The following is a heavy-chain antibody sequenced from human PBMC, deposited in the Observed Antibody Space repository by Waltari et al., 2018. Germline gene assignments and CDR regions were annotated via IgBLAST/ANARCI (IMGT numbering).Heavy chain of an antibody. Sequence: QVQLGESVAEVKKPGSSVRVSCKASRGPFSSYAGSWVRHARGQGIEWMGRIITIVGTANYAQKVQGRVTITADKSTSTAYMELSSLRSEDTAVYYCARTGKKIIAAAGTFDYWGQGTLVTVSS. CDR3: ARTGKKIIAAAGTFDY. V-gene: IGHV1-69*04. CDR2: IITIVGTA. CDR1: RGPFSSYA. J-gene: IGHJ4*02. D-gene: IGHD6-13*01.